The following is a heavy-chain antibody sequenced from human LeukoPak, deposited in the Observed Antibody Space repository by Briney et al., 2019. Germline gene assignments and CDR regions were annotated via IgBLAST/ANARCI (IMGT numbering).Heavy chain of an antibody. V-gene: IGHV4-39*07. J-gene: IGHJ5*02. CDR1: GGSISTYY. CDR3: ARVQSRLSWFDP. Sequence: PSETLSLTCTVSGGSISTYYWGWIRQPPGKGLEWIGSIYYSGSTYYNPSLRSRVTISVDTSKNQFSLRLGSVTAADTAVYYCARVQSRLSWFDPWGQGTLVTVSS. CDR2: IYYSGST.